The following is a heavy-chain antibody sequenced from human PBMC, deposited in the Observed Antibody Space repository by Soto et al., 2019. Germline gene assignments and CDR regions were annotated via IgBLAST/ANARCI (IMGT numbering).Heavy chain of an antibody. J-gene: IGHJ4*02. Sequence: SETLSLTCIVSGASFSDANYYWVWIRQPPGEGLEWIGSFYYDGRTYYNASLKSRVTISVDTSKNHFSLMLTSVTAADTAVYYCARRSHIVVAQTWGQGTLVNVSP. CDR2: FYYDGRT. D-gene: IGHD2-21*01. CDR1: GASFSDANYY. CDR3: ARRSHIVVAQT. V-gene: IGHV4-39*02.